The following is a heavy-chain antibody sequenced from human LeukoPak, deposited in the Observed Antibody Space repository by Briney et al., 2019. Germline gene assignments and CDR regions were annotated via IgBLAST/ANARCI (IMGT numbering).Heavy chain of an antibody. CDR1: GDSVSSNSVA. V-gene: IGHV6-1*01. CDR2: TYYRSKWYN. J-gene: IGHJ3*02. CDR3: ASTIVGATVGAFDI. D-gene: IGHD1-26*01. Sequence: SQTLSLTCAISGDSVSSNSVAWNWIRQSPSRGLEWLGRTYYRSKWYNDYAVSVKSRITINPDTSKNQFSLKLSSVTAADTAVYYCASTIVGATVGAFDIWGQGTMVTVSS.